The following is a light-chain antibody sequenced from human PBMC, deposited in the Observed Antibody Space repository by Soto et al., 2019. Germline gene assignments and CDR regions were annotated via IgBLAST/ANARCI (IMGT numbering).Light chain of an antibody. CDR1: SSDIGAGYR. J-gene: IGLJ1*01. Sequence: QSVLTQPPSVSGAPGERVTISCTGSSSDIGAGYRVRWYQQVPGTAPKLLIYGNSNRPSGVSDRFSGSKSGTSASLAITGLQAEDEADYYCQSYDSSLSGFYVFGTGTKVTVL. CDR2: GNS. CDR3: QSYDSSLSGFYV. V-gene: IGLV1-40*01.